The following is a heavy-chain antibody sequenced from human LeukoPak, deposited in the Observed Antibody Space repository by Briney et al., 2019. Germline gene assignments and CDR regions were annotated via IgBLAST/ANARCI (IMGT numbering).Heavy chain of an antibody. CDR3: ARVGYYGSGTLAGTFDY. D-gene: IGHD3-10*01. V-gene: IGHV4-59*01. Sequence: SETLSLTCAVYGGSFSGYYWSWIRQPPGRGLEWIGYIYYSGSTNYNPSLKSRVTISVDTSKNQFSLKLSSVTAADTAVYYCARVGYYGSGTLAGTFDYWGQGTLVTVSS. CDR2: IYYSGST. CDR1: GGSFSGYY. J-gene: IGHJ4*02.